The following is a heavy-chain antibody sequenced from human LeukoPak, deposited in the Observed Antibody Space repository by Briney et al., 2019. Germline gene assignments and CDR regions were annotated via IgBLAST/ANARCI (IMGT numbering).Heavy chain of an antibody. J-gene: IGHJ4*02. D-gene: IGHD6-19*01. V-gene: IGHV4-59*08. CDR1: GGSISSYY. Sequence: SETLSLTCTVSGGSISSYYWSWIGHPPGKGLEWIGYIYYSGSTNYNPSLKSRVTISVDTSKNQFSLKLSSVTAADTAVYYCARHHRSGWFDYWGQGTLVTVSS. CDR3: ARHHRSGWFDY. CDR2: IYYSGST.